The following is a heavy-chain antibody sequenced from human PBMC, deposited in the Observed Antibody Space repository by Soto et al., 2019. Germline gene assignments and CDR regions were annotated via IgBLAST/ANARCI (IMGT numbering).Heavy chain of an antibody. CDR1: GGSISSGGYS. CDR2: IYHSGST. CDR3: ARDQGSGRPAGMDV. D-gene: IGHD3-10*01. Sequence: SETLSLTCAVSGGSISSGGYSWSWIRQPPGKGLEWIGYIYHSGSTYYNPSLKSRVTISVDRSKNQFSLKLSSVTAADTAVYYCARDQGSGRPAGMDVCGQGTTVTVTS. J-gene: IGHJ6*02. V-gene: IGHV4-30-2*01.